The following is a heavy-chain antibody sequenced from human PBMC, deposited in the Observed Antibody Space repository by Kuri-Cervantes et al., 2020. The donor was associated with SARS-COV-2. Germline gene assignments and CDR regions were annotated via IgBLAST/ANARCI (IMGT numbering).Heavy chain of an antibody. D-gene: IGHD1-7*01. Sequence: GGSLRLSCAASGFTFSSYAMSWVRQAPGKGLEWVSAISGSGGSTYYADSVKGRFTISRDNSKDTLYLQMNSLRAEDTAVYYCARGLNWNYGWGGYYYMDVWGKGTTVTVSS. J-gene: IGHJ6*03. CDR3: ARGLNWNYGWGGYYYMDV. V-gene: IGHV3-23*01. CDR1: GFTFSSYA. CDR2: ISGSGGST.